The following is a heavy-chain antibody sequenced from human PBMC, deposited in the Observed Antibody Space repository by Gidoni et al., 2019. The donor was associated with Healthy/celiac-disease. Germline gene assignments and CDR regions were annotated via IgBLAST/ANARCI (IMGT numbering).Heavy chain of an antibody. D-gene: IGHD2-15*01. V-gene: IGHV3-30*04. J-gene: IGHJ4*02. Sequence: QVQLVESGGGVVQPGRSLRLSCAASGVTFSSYAMHWVRQAPGKGLEWVAVISYDGSNKYYADSVKGRFTISRDNSKNTLYLQMNSLRAEDTAVYYCARSGVVVVFHSMGSFDYWGQGTLVTVSS. CDR3: ARSGVVVVFHSMGSFDY. CDR1: GVTFSSYA. CDR2: ISYDGSNK.